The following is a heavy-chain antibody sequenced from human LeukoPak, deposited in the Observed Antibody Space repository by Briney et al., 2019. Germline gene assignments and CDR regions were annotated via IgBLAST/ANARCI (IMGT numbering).Heavy chain of an antibody. D-gene: IGHD6-19*01. J-gene: IGHJ4*02. Sequence: PGGSLRLSCATSGFTFDDYAMHWVRQAPGKGLEWVSLISGDGGSTYSADSVKGRFTISRDNSKNSLYLQMNSLRTEDTALYYCARDQDDSGKDYWGQGTLVTVSS. CDR3: ARDQDDSGKDY. CDR2: ISGDGGST. V-gene: IGHV3-43*02. CDR1: GFTFDDYA.